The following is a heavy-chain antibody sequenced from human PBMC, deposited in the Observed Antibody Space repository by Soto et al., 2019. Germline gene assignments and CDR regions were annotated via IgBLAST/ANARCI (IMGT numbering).Heavy chain of an antibody. Sequence: EVQLVESGGGLVQPGGSLRLSCAASGFIFSGYSMNWVRQAPGRGLEWVSYITSSISAINYVDSVKGRFTVSRDNAKNSLFLQMHSLRDEDTAVYYCVRDWAYAFDLWGQGTMVTVSS. J-gene: IGHJ3*01. CDR2: ITSSISAI. D-gene: IGHD3-16*01. CDR1: GFIFSGYS. V-gene: IGHV3-48*02. CDR3: VRDWAYAFDL.